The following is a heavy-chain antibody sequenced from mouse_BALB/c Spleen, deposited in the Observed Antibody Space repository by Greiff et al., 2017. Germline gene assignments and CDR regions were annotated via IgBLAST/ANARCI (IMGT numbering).Heavy chain of an antibody. V-gene: IGHV1-4*02. J-gene: IGHJ4*01. Sequence: QVQLQQSAAELARPGASVKMSCKASGYTFTSYTMHWVKQRPGQGLEWIGYINPSSGYTEYNQKFKDKTTLTADKSSSTAYMQLSSLTSEDSAVYYCARSGYYYGSSSAMDYWGQGTSVTVSS. D-gene: IGHD1-1*01. CDR1: GYTFTSYT. CDR3: ARSGYYYGSSSAMDY. CDR2: INPSSGYT.